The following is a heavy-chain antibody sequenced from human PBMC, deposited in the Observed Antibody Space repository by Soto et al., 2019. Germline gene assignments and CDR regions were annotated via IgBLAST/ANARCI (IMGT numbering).Heavy chain of an antibody. D-gene: IGHD6-19*01. CDR1: GCTFSSYA. CDR3: AKDSHSSGWPYYFDY. CDR2: ISGSGGST. V-gene: IGHV3-23*01. Sequence: QAXGALRLTCAASGCTFSSYAMSWVRQAPGKGLEWVSAISGSGGSTYYADSVKGRFTISRDNSKNTLYLQMNSLRAEDTAVYYCAKDSHSSGWPYYFDYWGQGTLVTVYS. J-gene: IGHJ4*02.